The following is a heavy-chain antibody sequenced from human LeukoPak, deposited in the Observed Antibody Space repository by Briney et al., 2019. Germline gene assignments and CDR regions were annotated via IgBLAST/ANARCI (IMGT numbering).Heavy chain of an antibody. J-gene: IGHJ4*02. Sequence: GGSLRLSCAASGFTLSNYWMSWVRQTPGKGLEWVANLKQDGSEVHYVDSVKGRFTISRDNARSSLYLQMNSLRVEDTAVYYCARDKVVGDSKFGYWGQGTLVTVSS. CDR1: GFTLSNYW. CDR3: ARDKVVGDSKFGY. D-gene: IGHD1-26*01. V-gene: IGHV3-7*01. CDR2: LKQDGSEV.